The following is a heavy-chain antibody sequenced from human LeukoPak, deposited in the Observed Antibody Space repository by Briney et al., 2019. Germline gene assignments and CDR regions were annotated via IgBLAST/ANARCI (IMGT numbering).Heavy chain of an antibody. CDR1: GGSISSSSYY. D-gene: IGHD6-13*01. V-gene: IGHV4-39*07. J-gene: IGHJ6*03. Sequence: PSETLSLTCTVSGGSISSSSYYWGWIRQPPGKGLEWIGSIYYSGSTYYNPSLKSRVTISVDTSKNQFSLKLSSVTAADTAVYYCARGSIAAAAMLLPVYMDVWGKGTTVTVSS. CDR2: IYYSGST. CDR3: ARGSIAAAAMLLPVYMDV.